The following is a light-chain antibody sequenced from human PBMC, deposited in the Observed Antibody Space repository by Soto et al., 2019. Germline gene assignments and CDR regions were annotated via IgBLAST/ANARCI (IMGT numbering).Light chain of an antibody. Sequence: EIVLTQSPATLSLSPGERATLSCRASQSVGKYLAWYQQRPGQAPRLLMFDVSYRATGTPARFSGSGSGTDFTLTISSLEPEDFAVYYCQQRTNWQPTFGGGTRVEIK. J-gene: IGKJ4*01. CDR1: QSVGKY. CDR3: QQRTNWQPT. V-gene: IGKV3-11*01. CDR2: DVS.